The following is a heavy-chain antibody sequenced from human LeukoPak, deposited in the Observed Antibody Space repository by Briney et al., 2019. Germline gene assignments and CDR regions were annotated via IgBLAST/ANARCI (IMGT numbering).Heavy chain of an antibody. CDR3: AREGGIAVAGSGGSYNWFDP. V-gene: IGHV1-18*01. Sequence: VASVKVSCKASGYTFTSYGISWVRQAPGQGLEWMGWISAYNGNTNYAQKLQGRVTMTTDTSTSTAYMELRGLRSDDTAVYYCAREGGIAVAGSGGSYNWFDPWGQGTLVTVSS. CDR1: GYTFTSYG. CDR2: ISAYNGNT. J-gene: IGHJ5*02. D-gene: IGHD6-19*01.